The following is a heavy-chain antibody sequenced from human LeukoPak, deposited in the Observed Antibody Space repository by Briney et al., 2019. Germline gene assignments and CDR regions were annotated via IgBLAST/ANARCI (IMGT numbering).Heavy chain of an antibody. D-gene: IGHD6-6*01. V-gene: IGHV1-8*01. Sequence: ASVKASCKASGYTFTSYDINWVRQATGQGLEWMGWMNPNSGNTGYAQKFQGRVTMTRNTSISTAYMELSSLRSEDTAVYYCARVGLGRIAARPRVYYFDYWGQGTLVTVSS. CDR3: ARVGLGRIAARPRVYYFDY. J-gene: IGHJ4*02. CDR1: GYTFTSYD. CDR2: MNPNSGNT.